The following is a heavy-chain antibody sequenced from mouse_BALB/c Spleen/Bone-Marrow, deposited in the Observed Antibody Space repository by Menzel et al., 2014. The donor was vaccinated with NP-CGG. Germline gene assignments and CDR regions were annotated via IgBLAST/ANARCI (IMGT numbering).Heavy chain of an antibody. CDR2: INTNGGDT. J-gene: IGHJ3*01. Sequence: EVKVVESGGGLVQPGGSLKLSCAASGFTFSNYGMSWVRQTPDKRLEFVATINTNGGDTYYPDSVKGRFTISRDNVKNTLYLQMSSLKSEDTAMYYCARGVDYASWFAYWGQGTLVAVSA. V-gene: IGHV5-6-3*01. CDR1: GFTFSNYG. CDR3: ARGVDYASWFAY. D-gene: IGHD2-4*01.